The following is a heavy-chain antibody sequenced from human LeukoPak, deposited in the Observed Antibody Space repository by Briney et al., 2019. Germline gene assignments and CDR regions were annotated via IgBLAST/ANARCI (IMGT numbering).Heavy chain of an antibody. CDR3: AREDSSGWYYFDY. V-gene: IGHV1-2*04. D-gene: IGHD6-19*01. Sequence: GASVKVSCKASGYTFTGYYMHWVRQAPGQGLEWMGWINPNSGGTNYAQKFQGWVTMTRDTSISTAYMELSRLRSDDTAVYYCAREDSSGWYYFDYWGQGTLVTVSS. J-gene: IGHJ4*02. CDR2: INPNSGGT. CDR1: GYTFTGYY.